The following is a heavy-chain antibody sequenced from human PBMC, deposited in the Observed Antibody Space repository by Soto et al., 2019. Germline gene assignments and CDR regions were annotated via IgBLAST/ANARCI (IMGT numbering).Heavy chain of an antibody. CDR3: ARESSSSSHDY. D-gene: IGHD6-13*01. CDR1: GYTFTSYG. CDR2: ISAYNGNT. V-gene: IGHV1-18*01. J-gene: IGHJ4*02. Sequence: QVQLVQSGAEVKKPGASVKVSCKASGYTFTSYGISWVRQPPGQGLEWMGWISAYNGNTNYAQKPRARVTRTPDPSTGTAYMGQRSLRSDATAVYYCARESSSSSHDYWGQGTLVTVSS.